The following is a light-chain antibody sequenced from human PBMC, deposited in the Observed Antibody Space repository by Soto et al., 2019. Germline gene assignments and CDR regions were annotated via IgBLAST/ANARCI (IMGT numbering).Light chain of an antibody. CDR2: GAS. CDR3: QQYGSSPRT. V-gene: IGKV3-20*01. J-gene: IGKJ2*01. CDR1: QSVSSSY. Sequence: EIVLTQSPGTLSLSPGERATLSCRASQSVSSSYLAWYQQKPGQAPRLLIYGASSSATGIPDRFRGSGSGTNFTLNIIRLKPKDFTVYYCQQYGSSPRTFGQGTKLEIK.